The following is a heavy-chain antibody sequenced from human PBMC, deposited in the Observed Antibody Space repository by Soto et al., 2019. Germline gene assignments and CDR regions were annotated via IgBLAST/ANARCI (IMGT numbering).Heavy chain of an antibody. J-gene: IGHJ6*02. Sequence: VGSLRLSCAASRFTFSTYWMTWVRLTPGEGLEWVANIHQDGNEKYYMDSVKGRFTISRDNAKNSLYLQMTSLRAEDTAVYYCAGGNALDVWGQGTTVTVSS. CDR3: AGGNALDV. CDR1: RFTFSTYW. CDR2: IHQDGNEK. V-gene: IGHV3-7*01.